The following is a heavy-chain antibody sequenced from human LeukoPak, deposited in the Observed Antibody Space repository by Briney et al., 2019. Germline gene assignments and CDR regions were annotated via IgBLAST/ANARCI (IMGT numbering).Heavy chain of an antibody. CDR2: IKRDGSNT. CDR1: GFTFSEHS. J-gene: IGHJ5*02. D-gene: IGHD2-15*01. CDR3: AKRGYASCFDP. Sequence: GGSLRLSCEASGFTFSEHSMSWVRQAPGKGLEWVSTIKRDGSNTYYTDSVEGRFTISRDNSKNTLYLEMNTLRAEDTAVYYCAKRGYASCFDPWGQGTQVTVSS. V-gene: IGHV3-23*05.